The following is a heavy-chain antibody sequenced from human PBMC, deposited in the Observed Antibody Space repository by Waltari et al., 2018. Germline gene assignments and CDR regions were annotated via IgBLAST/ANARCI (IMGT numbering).Heavy chain of an antibody. Sequence: QVLLVQSGSEVRKPGSSVKVSCKASGDTFRNFGFNWVRQAPGQGLEWMGGTIPIFGRTNYAQRFKGRVTVSADESRRTAYMELNNLTSDDTAIYFCARRGDFKDWFDSWGQGTLVIVSS. CDR1: GDTFRNFG. CDR3: ARRGDFKDWFDS. J-gene: IGHJ5*01. CDR2: TIPIFGRT. D-gene: IGHD3-16*01. V-gene: IGHV1-69*12.